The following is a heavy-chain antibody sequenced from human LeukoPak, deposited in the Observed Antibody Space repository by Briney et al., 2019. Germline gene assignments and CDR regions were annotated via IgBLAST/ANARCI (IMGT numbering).Heavy chain of an antibody. V-gene: IGHV3-21*01. Sequence: GGSLRLSCAASGFTFSSYSMNWVRQAPGKGLEWVSSISSSSSYMYYADSVRGRFTISRDNAKNSLSLQMNSLRAEDTAVYCCARDDGDIVVVPTGMDVWGKGTTVTVSS. J-gene: IGHJ6*03. CDR2: ISSSSSYM. CDR1: GFTFSSYS. D-gene: IGHD2-2*01. CDR3: ARDDGDIVVVPTGMDV.